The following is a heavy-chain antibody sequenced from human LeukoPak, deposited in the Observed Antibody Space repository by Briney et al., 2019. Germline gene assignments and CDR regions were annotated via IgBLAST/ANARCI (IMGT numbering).Heavy chain of an antibody. J-gene: IGHJ3*02. Sequence: PGGSLRLSCAASGLTFSSYWMHWVRQAPGKGLEWVSAISGRDSSTYYADSVKGRFTISRDNSKNTLYLQVNSLRAEDTAVYYCAKIRPPAYDIWGQGTMVTVSS. CDR2: ISGRDSST. CDR3: AKIRPPAYDI. D-gene: IGHD3-3*02. CDR1: GLTFSSYW. V-gene: IGHV3-23*01.